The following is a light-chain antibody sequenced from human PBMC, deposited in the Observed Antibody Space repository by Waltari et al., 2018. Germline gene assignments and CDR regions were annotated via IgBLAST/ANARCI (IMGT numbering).Light chain of an antibody. V-gene: IGKV3-20*01. J-gene: IGKJ4*01. CDR3: QQYDGSAVT. CDR1: LSVSSIS. CDR2: GTS. Sequence: IVLTQSPDTLSLSPGARATLSCRASLSVSSISLAWYQQKPGQAPRLLSYGTSSRATGFPDRFSGSGSGTDFTLTISRLEPEDFAVYHCQQYDGSAVTFGGGTKVEIK.